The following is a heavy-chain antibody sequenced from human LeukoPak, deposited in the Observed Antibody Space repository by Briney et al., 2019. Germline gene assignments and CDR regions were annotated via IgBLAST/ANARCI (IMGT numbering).Heavy chain of an antibody. J-gene: IGHJ6*02. CDR1: GFTYSNYG. V-gene: IGHV3-33*01. CDR2: IWYDGSNK. CDR3: AREVLQYFDWLSYEVSNRYGMDV. D-gene: IGHD3-9*01. Sequence: GGSLRLSCAASGFTYSNYGMHWVRQAPGKGLEWVAVIWYDGSNKYYADSVKGRFTISRDNSKNTLSLQMNSLRAEDTAVYYCAREVLQYFDWLSYEVSNRYGMDVWGQGTTVTVSS.